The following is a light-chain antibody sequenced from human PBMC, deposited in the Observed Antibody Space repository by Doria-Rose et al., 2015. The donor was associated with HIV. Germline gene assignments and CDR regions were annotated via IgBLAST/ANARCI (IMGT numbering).Light chain of an antibody. CDR1: QRVKSSY. Sequence: TQSPGTLSLSPGDRATLSCRASQRVKSSYLAWYQQKPGQALRLLIYDASTRDTGIPDRFSGSGSGTDFTLTISRLEPEDVAVYYCQQYGTSRGAFGQGTRLEIK. CDR2: DAS. J-gene: IGKJ5*01. V-gene: IGKV3-20*01. CDR3: QQYGTSRGA.